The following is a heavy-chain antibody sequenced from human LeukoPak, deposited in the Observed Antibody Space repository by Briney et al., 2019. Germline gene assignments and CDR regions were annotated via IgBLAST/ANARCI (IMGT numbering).Heavy chain of an antibody. CDR1: GFTFSSHE. V-gene: IGHV3-7*01. Sequence: GGSLRLSCAASGFTFSSHEMHWVRQAPGKGLEWVANIKKDGSEKYFVDSVKGRFTISRDNAKTSLYLQMNSLRAEDTAVYYCARDLSGVTGYTYGRGIDYWGQGTLVTVSS. CDR2: IKKDGSEK. J-gene: IGHJ4*02. D-gene: IGHD5-18*01. CDR3: ARDLSGVTGYTYGRGIDY.